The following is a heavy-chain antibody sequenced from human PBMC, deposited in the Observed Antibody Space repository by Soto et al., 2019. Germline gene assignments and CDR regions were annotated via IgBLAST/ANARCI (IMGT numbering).Heavy chain of an antibody. CDR3: AREEWEILPDY. D-gene: IGHD1-26*01. V-gene: IGHV3-30-3*01. Sequence: QVQLVESGGGVVQPGRSLRLSCAASGFTFSSYAMHWVRQAPGKGLEWVAVISYDGSNKYYADSVKGRFTISRDNSKNTLYLQMNSLRAEDTAVYYCAREEWEILPDYWGQGTLVTVSS. J-gene: IGHJ4*02. CDR1: GFTFSSYA. CDR2: ISYDGSNK.